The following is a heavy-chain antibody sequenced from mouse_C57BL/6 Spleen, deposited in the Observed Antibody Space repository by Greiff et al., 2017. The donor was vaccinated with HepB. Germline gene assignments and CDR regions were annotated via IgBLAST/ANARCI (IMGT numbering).Heavy chain of an antibody. CDR1: GYAFSSSW. CDR3: ARIYGSSYGGYVDG. J-gene: IGHJ1*03. V-gene: IGHV1-82*01. CDR2: IYPGDGDT. Sequence: VKLQESGPELVKPGASVKISCKASGYAFSSSWMNWVKQRPGKGLEWIGRIYPGDGDTNYNGKFKGKATLTADKSSSTAYMQLSSLTSEDSAVYFCARIYGSSYGGYVDGGGTGTTVTVAS. D-gene: IGHD1-1*01.